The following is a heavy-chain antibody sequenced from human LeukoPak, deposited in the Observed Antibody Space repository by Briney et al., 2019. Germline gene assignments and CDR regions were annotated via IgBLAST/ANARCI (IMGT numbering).Heavy chain of an antibody. CDR3: ARLRLRYYYDSSGLDY. CDR1: GGSFSGYY. D-gene: IGHD3-22*01. Sequence: SETLSLTCAVYGGSFSGYYWSWIRQPPGKGLEWIGEINHSGSTNYNPSLKSRVTISVDTSKNQFSLKLSSVTAADTAAYYCARLRLRYYYDSSGLDYWGQGTLVTVSS. J-gene: IGHJ4*02. CDR2: INHSGST. V-gene: IGHV4-34*01.